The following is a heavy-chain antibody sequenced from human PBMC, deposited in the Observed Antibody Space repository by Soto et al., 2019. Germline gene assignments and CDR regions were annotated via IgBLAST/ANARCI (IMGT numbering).Heavy chain of an antibody. CDR2: INYRGTT. CDR3: ARDPPEVAPY. D-gene: IGHD2-15*01. V-gene: IGHV4-31*03. CDR1: GGSIIDGQTY. J-gene: IGHJ4*02. Sequence: QVQLQESGPGLVKPSQTLSLTCTVSGGSIIDGQTYLNWIRQHPERGLEWMGYINYRGTTNYSPALKSRILISIDTSKNQFSLRLMSVTAADTAVYYCARDPPEVAPYWGQGTLVTVSA.